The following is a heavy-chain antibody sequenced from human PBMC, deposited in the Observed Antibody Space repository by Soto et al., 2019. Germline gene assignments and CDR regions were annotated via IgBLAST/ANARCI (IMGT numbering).Heavy chain of an antibody. Sequence: PGGSLRLSCAASGFTFDDYALHWVRQAPGKGLEWVSGISWNSGSIGYADSVKGRFTISRDNAKNSLYLQMNSLRAEDTDLYYCAKDNHYDSSEGAFDIWGQGTMVTVSS. CDR2: ISWNSGSI. CDR1: GFTFDDYA. CDR3: AKDNHYDSSEGAFDI. V-gene: IGHV3-9*01. J-gene: IGHJ3*02. D-gene: IGHD3-22*01.